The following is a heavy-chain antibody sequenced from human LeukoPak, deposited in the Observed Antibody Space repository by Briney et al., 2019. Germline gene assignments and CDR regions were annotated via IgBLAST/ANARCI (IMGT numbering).Heavy chain of an antibody. CDR1: GFTFSSYS. Sequence: GGSLRLSCAASGFTFSSYSMNRVRQAPGKGLEWLSSISSSSSYIYYADSVKGRFTISRDNAKNSLYLQMNSLRAEDTAVYYCARASGYTSGWYDDAFDIWGQGTMVTVSS. J-gene: IGHJ3*02. V-gene: IGHV3-21*01. D-gene: IGHD6-19*01. CDR2: ISSSSSYI. CDR3: ARASGYTSGWYDDAFDI.